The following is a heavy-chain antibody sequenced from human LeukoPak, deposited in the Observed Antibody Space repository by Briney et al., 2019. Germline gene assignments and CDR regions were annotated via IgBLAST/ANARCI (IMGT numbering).Heavy chain of an antibody. CDR3: SGGSHFDY. V-gene: IGHV3-7*01. D-gene: IGHD1-26*01. Sequence: HPGGSLRLSCGTSGFPFSTHCMTWVRQAAGKGLEWVANINQDGSEKYHAASVKGRFTISRDNARNSLYLQMNSLTAEDTAVYYCSGGSHFDYWGRGSLVTVSS. CDR2: INQDGSEK. J-gene: IGHJ4*02. CDR1: GFPFSTHC.